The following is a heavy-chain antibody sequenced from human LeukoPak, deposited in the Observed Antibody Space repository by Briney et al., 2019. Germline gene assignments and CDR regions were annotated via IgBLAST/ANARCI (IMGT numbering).Heavy chain of an antibody. CDR3: TRDSLYCSDSSCRNYLYYMDV. CDR1: GFTFGDYA. D-gene: IGHD2-15*01. CDR2: IRSKAYGGTT. J-gene: IGHJ6*03. V-gene: IGHV3-49*04. Sequence: GGSLRLSCTASGFTFGDYALTWVRQAPGKGLKWVSFIRSKAYGGTTEYAASVKGRFTISRDDSKSIAYLQMNSLKTEDTAVYYCTRDSLYCSDSSCRNYLYYMDVWGKGTTVAVSS.